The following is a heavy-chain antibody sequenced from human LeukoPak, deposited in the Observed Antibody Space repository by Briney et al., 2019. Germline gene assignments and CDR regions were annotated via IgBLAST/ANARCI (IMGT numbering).Heavy chain of an antibody. Sequence: GGSLRLSCAASGFTFSSYAMHWVRQAPGKGLEWVAVISYDGSNKYYADSVKGRFTISRDNSKNTLYLQMNSLRAEDTAVYYCARGIDYWGQGTLVTVSS. J-gene: IGHJ4*02. V-gene: IGHV3-30*04. CDR1: GFTFSSYA. CDR3: ARGIDY. CDR2: ISYDGSNK.